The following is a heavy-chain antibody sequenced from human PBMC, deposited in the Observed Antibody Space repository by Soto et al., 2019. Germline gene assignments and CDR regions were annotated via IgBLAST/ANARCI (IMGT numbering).Heavy chain of an antibody. CDR1: GDSVSSNSAA. J-gene: IGHJ4*02. CDR3: ARDVGVVFPFEY. D-gene: IGHD1-26*01. CDR2: TYYRSRWYT. Sequence: SQTLSLTCGISGDSVSSNSAAWNWIRQSPSRGLEWLGRTYYRSRWYTDYAVSVKSRITISPDTSKNQFSLQLNSVTPDDTAVYYCARDVGVVFPFEYWGQGSLVTVSS. V-gene: IGHV6-1*01.